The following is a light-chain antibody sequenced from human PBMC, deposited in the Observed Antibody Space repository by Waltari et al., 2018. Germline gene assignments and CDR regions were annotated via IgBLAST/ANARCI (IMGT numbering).Light chain of an antibody. Sequence: QSALTQPASVSGSPGQSITISCAGTSSDVGSYNSVSWYQQHPGKAPKLMIYDVIKRPSGVSNRFSGSKSGNTASLTISGLQAEDEADYYCSSHASNRDVLFGGGTKLTV. V-gene: IGLV2-14*01. J-gene: IGLJ2*01. CDR1: SSDVGSYNS. CDR3: SSHASNRDVL. CDR2: DVI.